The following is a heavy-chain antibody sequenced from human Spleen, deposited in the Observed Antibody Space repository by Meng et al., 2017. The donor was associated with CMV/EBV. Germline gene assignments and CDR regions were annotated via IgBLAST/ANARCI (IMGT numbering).Heavy chain of an antibody. J-gene: IGHJ4*02. D-gene: IGHD1-26*01. CDR2: ISSSSSYI. CDR1: GFTFSSYS. V-gene: IGHV3-21*01. Sequence: EVQLVXAXXXXXKPXGXXXLSCAASGFTFSSYSMNWVRQAPGKGLEWVSSISSSSSYIYYADSVKGRFTISRDNAKNSLYLQMNSLRAEDTAVYYCATEVVGASYFDYWGQGTLVTVSS. CDR3: ATEVVGASYFDY.